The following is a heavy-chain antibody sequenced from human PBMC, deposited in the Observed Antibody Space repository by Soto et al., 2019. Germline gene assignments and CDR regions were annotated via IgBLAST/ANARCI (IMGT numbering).Heavy chain of an antibody. CDR2: IIPALGTT. CDR1: GGPFSSHT. J-gene: IGHJ2*01. CDR3: ARPDFGDYWYFDL. D-gene: IGHD4-17*01. V-gene: IGHV1-69*08. Sequence: QDQLVQSGAEVKKPGSSVKVSCKAFGGPFSSHTFSWVRQAPGQGLEWMGRIIPALGTTTYAQKFQGRVTITADESGTTVYMELNSLRTEDTAVYYCARPDFGDYWYFDLWGRCTLVTVSS.